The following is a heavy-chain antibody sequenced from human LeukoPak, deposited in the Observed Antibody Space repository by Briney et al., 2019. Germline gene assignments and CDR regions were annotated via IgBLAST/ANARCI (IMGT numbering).Heavy chain of an antibody. V-gene: IGHV4-61*08. Sequence: SETLSLTCTVSGGSVSSGGYYWNWIRQPPGKGLECLGYMYYDGTSNYNPSLKSRVTISIDSSKNQFSLRLSSATAADTAVYYCARGRDNYGSGDSWGQGILVTVSS. CDR2: MYYDGTS. D-gene: IGHD3-10*01. J-gene: IGHJ4*02. CDR1: GGSVSSGGYY. CDR3: ARGRDNYGSGDS.